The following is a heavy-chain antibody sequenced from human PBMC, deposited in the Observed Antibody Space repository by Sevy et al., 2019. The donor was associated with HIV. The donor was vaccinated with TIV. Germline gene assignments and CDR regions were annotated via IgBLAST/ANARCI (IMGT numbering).Heavy chain of an antibody. D-gene: IGHD1-26*01. Sequence: GGSLRLSCTASGFTFGDYCMSWVRQAPGKGLEWISFIKSKAYGGTTGNAASVKGRITISRDDSQSIAYLQMNNLQTEDTAVYFCTRWSGSQSIFDYWGRGTLVTVSS. CDR3: TRWSGSQSIFDY. CDR2: IKSKAYGGTT. CDR1: GFTFGDYC. V-gene: IGHV3-49*04. J-gene: IGHJ4*02.